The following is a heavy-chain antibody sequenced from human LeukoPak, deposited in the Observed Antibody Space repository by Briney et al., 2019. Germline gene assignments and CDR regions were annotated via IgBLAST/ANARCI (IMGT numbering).Heavy chain of an antibody. CDR1: GYSFNNHW. J-gene: IGHJ3*02. Sequence: GESLKTSCKGSGYSFNNHWIAWVRQMPGKGLEWMGIVYPGDSETRYSPSFKGQVTISADKSISTAYLQWSSLKASDTAMYYCAAPGATGKSKGAFDIWGQGTMVTVSS. D-gene: IGHD1-1*01. CDR3: AAPGATGKSKGAFDI. V-gene: IGHV5-51*01. CDR2: VYPGDSET.